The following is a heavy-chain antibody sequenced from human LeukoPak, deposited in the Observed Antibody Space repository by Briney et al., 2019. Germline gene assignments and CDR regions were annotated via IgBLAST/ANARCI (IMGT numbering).Heavy chain of an antibody. D-gene: IGHD1-26*01. CDR1: GGSISSSSYY. CDR3: ARHSGTFYYYYYMDV. CDR2: IYYSGST. Sequence: SETLSLTCTVSGGSISSSSYYWGWIRQPPGKGLEWIGSIYYSGSTYYNPSLKSRVTISVDTSKDQFSLKLSSVTAADTAVYYCARHSGTFYYYYYMDVWGQGTLVTVSS. V-gene: IGHV4-39*07. J-gene: IGHJ6*03.